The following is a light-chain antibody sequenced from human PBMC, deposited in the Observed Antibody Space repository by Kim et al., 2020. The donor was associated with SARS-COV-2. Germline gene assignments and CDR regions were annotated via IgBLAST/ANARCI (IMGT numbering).Light chain of an antibody. J-gene: IGKJ5*01. CDR3: QQRSNWVT. CDR2: DAS. Sequence: SLSPGGRATLSCRASQSVSSYLAWYQQKPDQAPRLLIYDASNRATGIPARFSGSGSGTDFTLTISSLEPEDFAVYYCQQRSNWVTFGQGTRLEIK. CDR1: QSVSSY. V-gene: IGKV3-11*01.